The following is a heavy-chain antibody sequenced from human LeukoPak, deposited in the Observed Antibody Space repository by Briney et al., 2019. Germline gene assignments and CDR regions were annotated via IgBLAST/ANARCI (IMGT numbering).Heavy chain of an antibody. J-gene: IGHJ3*01. CDR2: FSATDGSA. Sequence: GGSLRLSCAASGFTVSSYGMTWVRLAPGKGLEWVSAFSATDGSAQYAESVKGRFTISRDNSKNNLYLQMNSLRDEDTAVYYCAKARIAAAGTGAFDVWGQGTMVTVSS. D-gene: IGHD6-13*01. CDR3: AKARIAAAGTGAFDV. V-gene: IGHV3-23*01. CDR1: GFTVSSYG.